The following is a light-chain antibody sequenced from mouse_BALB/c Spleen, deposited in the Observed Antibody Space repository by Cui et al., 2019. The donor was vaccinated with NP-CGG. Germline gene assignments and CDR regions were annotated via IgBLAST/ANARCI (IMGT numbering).Light chain of an antibody. CDR1: TGAVTTSNY. CDR3: ALWYSNHWV. Sequence: HAVVTPESALTTSPGETVTLICRSSTGAVTTSNYANWVQEKPDHLFTGLIGGTNNRAPGVPARFSGSLIGDKAALTITGAQTEDEAIYFCALWYSNHWVFGGGTKLTVL. J-gene: IGLJ1*01. CDR2: GTN. V-gene: IGLV1*01.